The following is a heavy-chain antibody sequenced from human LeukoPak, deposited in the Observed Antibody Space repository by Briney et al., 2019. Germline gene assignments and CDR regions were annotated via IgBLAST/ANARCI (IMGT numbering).Heavy chain of an antibody. D-gene: IGHD3-10*01. Sequence: SETLSLTCAVYGGSFSGYYWSWIRQPPGKGLEWIGEINHSGSTNYNPSLKSRVTISVDTSKNQFSLKLSSVTAADTAVYYCARWTSGGGDYWGQGTLVTVSS. CDR2: INHSGST. J-gene: IGHJ4*02. CDR3: ARWTSGGGDY. V-gene: IGHV4-34*01. CDR1: GGSFSGYY.